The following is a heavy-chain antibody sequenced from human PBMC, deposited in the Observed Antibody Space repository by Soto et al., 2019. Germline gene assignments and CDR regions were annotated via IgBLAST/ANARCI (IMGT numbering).Heavy chain of an antibody. J-gene: IGHJ4*02. Sequence: EVQLLESGGDLVQPGGSLRLACAASGFTFRGDAMSWVRQTPGKGLEWVSSISGSGEMTHYAESVKGRFTISRDNSKNTLYLQMESLRAEDTALYYCARSEMTYNWNDWGQGTLVTVSS. CDR2: ISGSGEMT. CDR1: GFTFRGDA. CDR3: ARSEMTYNWND. V-gene: IGHV3-23*01. D-gene: IGHD1-1*01.